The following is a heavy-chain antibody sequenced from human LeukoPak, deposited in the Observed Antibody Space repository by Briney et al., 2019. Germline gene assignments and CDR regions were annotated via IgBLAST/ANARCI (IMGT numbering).Heavy chain of an antibody. D-gene: IGHD3-10*01. Sequence: GGSLRLSCAASGFMFNIYAMSWVRQAPGKGLEWVSSITSRGDFTFYADSVKGHFTISRDNFNNTLYLQMSSLRAEDTAIYYCAKDRPNYYGSEGHYYRRDGDSWGQGTLVTVSS. J-gene: IGHJ5*01. V-gene: IGHV3-23*01. CDR1: GFMFNIYA. CDR3: AKDRPNYYGSEGHYYRRDGDS. CDR2: ITSRGDFT.